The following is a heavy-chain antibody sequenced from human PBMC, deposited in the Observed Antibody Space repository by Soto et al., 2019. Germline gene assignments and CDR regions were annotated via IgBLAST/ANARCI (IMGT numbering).Heavy chain of an antibody. CDR1: GGSISTYY. Sequence: SEILSLTCTVSGGSISTYYWSWIRQPPGKGLEWIGYIYYSGTTNYNPSLKSRVTISVDTSKNQFSLKLSSVTAADTAVYYCARGKYSGSYYDWFDPWGQGTLVTVSS. CDR2: IYYSGTT. J-gene: IGHJ5*02. V-gene: IGHV4-59*01. D-gene: IGHD1-26*01. CDR3: ARGKYSGSYYDWFDP.